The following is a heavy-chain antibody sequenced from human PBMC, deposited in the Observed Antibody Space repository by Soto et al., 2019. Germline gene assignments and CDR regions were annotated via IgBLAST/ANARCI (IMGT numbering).Heavy chain of an antibody. CDR3: VRVQFFFFDFSGGPVNGFDL. J-gene: IGHJ3*01. Sequence: GGSLILSCAASGFTFTDYAMSGVRQAPGKGLEGVSLIDASGGYTYYADSVKGRFTISRDNSRNTLYLQMNPLRAEDTAVYYCVRVQFFFFDFSGGPVNGFDLWGRGTMVPVS. CDR2: IDASGGYT. CDR1: GFTFTDYA. D-gene: IGHD2-8*02. V-gene: IGHV3-23*01.